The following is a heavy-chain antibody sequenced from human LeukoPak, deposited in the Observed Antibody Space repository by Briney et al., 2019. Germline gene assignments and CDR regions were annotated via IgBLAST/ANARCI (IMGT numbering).Heavy chain of an antibody. CDR1: GGSISSYY. CDR2: IYYSGST. J-gene: IGHJ4*02. D-gene: IGHD3-3*01. Sequence: SETLSLTCTVSGGSISSYYWSWIRQPPGKGLEWIGYIYYSGSTNYNPSLKSRVTISVDTSKNQFSLKLSSVTAADTAVYYCARVSNYDFWSGHFDYWGQGTLVTVSS. CDR3: ARVSNYDFWSGHFDY. V-gene: IGHV4-59*01.